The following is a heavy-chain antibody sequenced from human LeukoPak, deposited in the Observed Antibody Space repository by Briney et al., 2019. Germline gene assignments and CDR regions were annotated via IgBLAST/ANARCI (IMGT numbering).Heavy chain of an antibody. Sequence: GASVKVSCKASGYTFTAYYMHWVRQAPGQGLEWMGWINPNSGGTKYAQNFQGRVAMTRDTPINTAYMELSSLRSDDTAVYYCARSQTVGFGELDYWGQGTLVTVSS. CDR3: ARSQTVGFGELDY. V-gene: IGHV1-2*02. J-gene: IGHJ4*02. CDR1: GYTFTAYY. D-gene: IGHD3-10*01. CDR2: INPNSGGT.